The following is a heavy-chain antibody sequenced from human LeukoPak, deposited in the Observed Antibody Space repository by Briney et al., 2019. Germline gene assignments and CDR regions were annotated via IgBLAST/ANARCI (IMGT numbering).Heavy chain of an antibody. J-gene: IGHJ4*02. CDR1: GFTFSSYG. Sequence: GGSLRLSCATSGFTFSSYGMHWVRQAPGKGLEWVAFIRYDGSNNYYADSVRGRFTISRDNSKNTLSLQMNSLRAEDTAVYYCAKDQGVGNSSWGYYLDYWGQGTLVTVSS. D-gene: IGHD6-13*01. CDR2: IRYDGSNN. V-gene: IGHV3-30*02. CDR3: AKDQGVGNSSWGYYLDY.